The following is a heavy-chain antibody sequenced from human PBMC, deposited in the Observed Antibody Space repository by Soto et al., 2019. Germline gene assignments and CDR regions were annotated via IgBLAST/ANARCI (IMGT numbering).Heavy chain of an antibody. CDR1: EFTFSGSA. CDR2: IRSRANSYAT. CDR3: TRRLEPVTNLFDY. J-gene: IGHJ4*02. Sequence: EVQLVESGGGLVQPGGSLKLSCAASEFTFSGSAIHWVRQASGKGLEWVGRIRSRANSYATAYAASVKGRCTISRDDSENTAYLQMNSLNTEDTAVYYCTRRLEPVTNLFDYWGQGTLVTVSS. V-gene: IGHV3-73*01. D-gene: IGHD4-17*01.